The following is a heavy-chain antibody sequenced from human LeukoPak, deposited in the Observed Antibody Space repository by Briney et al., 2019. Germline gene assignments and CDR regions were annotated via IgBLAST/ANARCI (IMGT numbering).Heavy chain of an antibody. J-gene: IGHJ4*02. CDR1: GFTFSDHY. D-gene: IGHD1/OR15-1a*01. CDR2: IAPSSYI. Sequence: GGSLRLSCAASGFTFSDHYMDWVRQAPGKGLEWVSSIAPSSYIFSGDSVKGRFTISRDNTKNSLDLQMNSLRAEDTALYFCARGSWNSGYFDYWSQGTLVTVSS. V-gene: IGHV3-69-1*01. CDR3: ARGSWNSGYFDY.